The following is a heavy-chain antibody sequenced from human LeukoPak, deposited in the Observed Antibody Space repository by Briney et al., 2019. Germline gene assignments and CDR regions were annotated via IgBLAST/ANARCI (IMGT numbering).Heavy chain of an antibody. J-gene: IGHJ6*02. Sequence: SETLSLTCTVSGGSITSYYWSWIRQPAGKGLEWIGRIHTGGSTNYNPSLKSRVTMSVDTSKNQFSLKPTSVTATDTAMYYCASSFAVAGYYHGMDVWGQGTTVTVSS. D-gene: IGHD3-3*01. CDR2: IHTGGST. V-gene: IGHV4-4*07. CDR1: GGSITSYY. CDR3: ASSFAVAGYYHGMDV.